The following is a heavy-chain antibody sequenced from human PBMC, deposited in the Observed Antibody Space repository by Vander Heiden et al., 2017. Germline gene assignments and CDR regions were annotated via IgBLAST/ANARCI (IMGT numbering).Heavy chain of an antibody. CDR2: ISYDGSNK. CDR3: AKDRGAVAGTRGVALDY. CDR1: GFTFSSYG. J-gene: IGHJ4*02. V-gene: IGHV3-30*18. Sequence: QVPLVESGGGVVQPGRSLRLSCAAPGFTFSSYGMDWVSQAPGKGLEWVAVISYDGSNKYYADYVKGRFTISRDNSKNTLYLKMNSLRAEDTAVYYCAKDRGAVAGTRGVALDYWGQGTLVTVSS. D-gene: IGHD6-19*01.